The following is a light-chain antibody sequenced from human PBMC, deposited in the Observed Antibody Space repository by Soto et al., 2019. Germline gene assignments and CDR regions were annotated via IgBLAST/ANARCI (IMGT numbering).Light chain of an antibody. CDR1: QIISKW. Sequence: DIQMTQSPSTLSASIGDRFSITCRASQIISKWLAWHQQKPGKAPKLLIYDASTLQSGVPPRFSGSGSGTEFTLTISSLQPEDFATYYCLQYNNYPLTFGPGTKGDIK. CDR2: DAS. J-gene: IGKJ3*01. V-gene: IGKV1-5*01. CDR3: LQYNNYPLT.